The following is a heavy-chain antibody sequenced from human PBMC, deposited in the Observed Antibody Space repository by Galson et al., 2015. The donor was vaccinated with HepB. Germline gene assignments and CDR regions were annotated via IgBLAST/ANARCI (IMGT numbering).Heavy chain of an antibody. D-gene: IGHD1-7*01. Sequence: SVKVSCKASGYTFTRYAMNWVRQAPGQGLEWMGWINTNTGNPTYAQGFTGRFVFSLDTSVSTAYLQISSLKAEDTAVYYCARAGLELPHYYYYYMDVWGKGTTVTVSS. V-gene: IGHV7-4-1*02. CDR3: ARAGLELPHYYYYYMDV. CDR2: INTNTGNP. J-gene: IGHJ6*03. CDR1: GYTFTRYA.